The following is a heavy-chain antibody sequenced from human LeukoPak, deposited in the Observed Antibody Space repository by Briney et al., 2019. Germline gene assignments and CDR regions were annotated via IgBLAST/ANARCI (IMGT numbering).Heavy chain of an antibody. CDR2: FDPENGET. D-gene: IGHD3-16*01. CDR1: GYTLTELS. V-gene: IGHV1-24*01. Sequence: GASVKVSCKVSGYTLTELSMHWVRQAPGKGLEWMGGFDPENGETIYAQKFQGRVTMTEDTSTDTAYMELCSLRSEDTAVYYCATGPTFMITFGGWAFDYWGQGTLVTVSS. J-gene: IGHJ4*02. CDR3: ATGPTFMITFGGWAFDY.